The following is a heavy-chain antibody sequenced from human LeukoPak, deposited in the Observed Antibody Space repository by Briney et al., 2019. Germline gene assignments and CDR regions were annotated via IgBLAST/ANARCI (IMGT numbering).Heavy chain of an antibody. V-gene: IGHV3-23*01. D-gene: IGHD3-10*01. CDR2: ISDSGDIT. CDR1: GFTFSSYA. Sequence: PGGSLRLSCAASGFTFSSYAMSWVRQAPGKGLEWVSIISDSGDITYYADSVKGRFTISRDNSKNTLYLQMNSLRAEDTAVYYCARGGRHTGSFGYWGQGTLVTVSS. J-gene: IGHJ4*02. CDR3: ARGGRHTGSFGY.